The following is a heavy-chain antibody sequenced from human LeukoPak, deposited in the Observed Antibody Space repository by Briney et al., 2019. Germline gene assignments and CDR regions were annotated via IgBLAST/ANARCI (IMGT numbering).Heavy chain of an antibody. CDR2: IIPIFGTA. CDR3: ARARAAAASYYFDC. CDR1: GGTFSSYA. V-gene: IGHV1-69*05. D-gene: IGHD6-13*01. Sequence: SVTVSCMASGGTFSSYAISWVRQPPGQGREWVGGIIPIFGTANYAQKFQGRVTITTDESTSTAYMELSSLRSEDTAVYYCARARAAAASYYFDCWGQGTLVTVSS. J-gene: IGHJ4*02.